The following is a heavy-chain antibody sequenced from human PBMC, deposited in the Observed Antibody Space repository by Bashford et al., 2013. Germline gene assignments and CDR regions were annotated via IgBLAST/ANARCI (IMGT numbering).Heavy chain of an antibody. D-gene: IGHD1-1*01. CDR2: INVDGSIT. CDR3: AGTTMAYHLDV. V-gene: IGHV3-74*03. J-gene: IGHJ6*02. CDR1: GFTFSKYW. Sequence: GGSLRLSCAASGFTFSKYWMHWVRQVPGKGLLWISLINVDGSITKYVDSVRGRFTISRDNAKNTLFLQMTSLRAEDTGVYYCAGTTMAYHLDVWGQGTTVTVSS.